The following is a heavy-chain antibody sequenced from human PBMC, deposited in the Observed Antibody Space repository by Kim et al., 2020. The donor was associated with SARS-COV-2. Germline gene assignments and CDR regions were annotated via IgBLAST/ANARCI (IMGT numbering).Heavy chain of an antibody. CDR2: ISSSGSTI. D-gene: IGHD6-13*01. Sequence: GGSLRLSCAASGFTFSSYEMNWVRQAPGKGLEWVSYISSSGSTIYYADSVKGRFTISRDNAKNSLYLQMNSLRAEDTAVYYCARPQYSSSWYNGYYYYGMDVWGQGTTVTVSS. CDR3: ARPQYSSSWYNGYYYYGMDV. J-gene: IGHJ6*02. CDR1: GFTFSSYE. V-gene: IGHV3-48*03.